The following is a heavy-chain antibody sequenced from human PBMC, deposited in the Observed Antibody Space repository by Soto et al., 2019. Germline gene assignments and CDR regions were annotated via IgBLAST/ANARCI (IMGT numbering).Heavy chain of an antibody. CDR2: IVVDSGNT. J-gene: IGHJ1*01. V-gene: IGHV1-58*02. CDR3: AAEGSGSVNTEYFQH. Sequence: ASVKVSCKASGYTFTTHGITWVRQAPGQGLEWMGWIVVDSGNTNYAQKFQERVTITTDMSTSTAYMELSSLRSEDTAVYYCAAEGSGSVNTEYFQHWGQGTLVTVSS. D-gene: IGHD3-22*01. CDR1: GYTFTTHG.